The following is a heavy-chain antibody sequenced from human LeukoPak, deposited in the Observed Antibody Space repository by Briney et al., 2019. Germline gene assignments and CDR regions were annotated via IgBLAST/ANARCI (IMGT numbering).Heavy chain of an antibody. CDR3: ARELVAANGYFDY. D-gene: IGHD5-12*01. Sequence: ASVKVSCKASGGTFSSYAISWVRQAPEQGLEWMGRIIPILGIANYAQKFQGRVTITADKSTSTAYMELSSLRSEDTAVYYCARELVAANGYFDYWGQGTLVTVSS. CDR1: GGTFSSYA. CDR2: IIPILGIA. V-gene: IGHV1-69*04. J-gene: IGHJ4*02.